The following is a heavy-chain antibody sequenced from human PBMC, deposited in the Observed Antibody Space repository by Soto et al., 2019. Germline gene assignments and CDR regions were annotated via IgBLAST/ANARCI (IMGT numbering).Heavy chain of an antibody. V-gene: IGHV1-18*01. CDR2: IFDYHGTG. CDR3: ARDMTTVTTFDY. CDR1: GYTFRNFG. D-gene: IGHD4-17*01. Sequence: GASVKVSCKTSGYTFRNFGISWVRQTPGQGLEWLGGIFDYHGTGNNVRTVEDRVIMTTEESTSTAYMELSSLRSEDTAVYYCARDMTTVTTFDYWGQGTLVTVSS. J-gene: IGHJ4*02.